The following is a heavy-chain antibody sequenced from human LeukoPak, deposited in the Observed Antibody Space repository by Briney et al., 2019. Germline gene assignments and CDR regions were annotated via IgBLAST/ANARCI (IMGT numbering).Heavy chain of an antibody. D-gene: IGHD3-3*01. J-gene: IGHJ3*02. V-gene: IGHV3-30*02. CDR3: AKGRVARGFNDPFDI. CDR1: GFTFNFFG. Sequence: GGSLRLSCAASGFTFNFFGMHWVRQAPGEGLEWVAFTRYDGSYKRYIDSVNGRFTISRDNSKNTLYLQMNSLRVEDTAVYSCAKGRVARGFNDPFDIWGQGTMVTVSS. CDR2: TRYDGSYK.